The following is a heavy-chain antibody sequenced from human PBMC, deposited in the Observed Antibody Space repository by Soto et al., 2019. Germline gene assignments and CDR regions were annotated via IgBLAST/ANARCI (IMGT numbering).Heavy chain of an antibody. J-gene: IGHJ3*02. CDR3: ATDYGSGSYAFDI. CDR1: GFTFSSYW. D-gene: IGHD3-10*01. V-gene: IGHV3-7*01. Sequence: GGSLRLSCAASGFTFSSYWMIWVRQAPGKGLEWVASMNEDGSEIYYVDSVKGRFTISRDNAENSLYLQMNSLRAEDTAVYYCATDYGSGSYAFDIWGQGTMVTVSS. CDR2: MNEDGSEI.